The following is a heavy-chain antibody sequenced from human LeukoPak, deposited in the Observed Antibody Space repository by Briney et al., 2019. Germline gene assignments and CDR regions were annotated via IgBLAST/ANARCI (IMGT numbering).Heavy chain of an antibody. CDR3: ARGFAAAGTRGRIAFDI. CDR1: GGSFSGYY. CDR2: INQSGST. V-gene: IGHV4-34*01. J-gene: IGHJ3*02. Sequence: SETLSLTCAVYGGSFSGYYWSWIRQPPGKGLEWIGEINQSGSTNYNPSLKSRVTISVDTSKNQFSLKLSSVTAADTAVYYCARGFAAAGTRGRIAFDIWGQGTMVTVSS. D-gene: IGHD6-13*01.